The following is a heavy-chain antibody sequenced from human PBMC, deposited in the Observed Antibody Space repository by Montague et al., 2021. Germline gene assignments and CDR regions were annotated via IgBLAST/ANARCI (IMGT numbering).Heavy chain of an antibody. Sequence: SETLSLTCTVTGGSISEFYWSWIRQSPEKGLEWIGYIYDSGTTNYNPSLKSRVTISADTSMNQFSLNLRSVTAADTAVYFRARRLGNRAPFDYWGQGTLVAVSS. CDR1: GGSISEFY. D-gene: IGHD7-27*01. CDR3: ARRLGNRAPFDY. J-gene: IGHJ4*02. V-gene: IGHV4-59*08. CDR2: IYDSGTT.